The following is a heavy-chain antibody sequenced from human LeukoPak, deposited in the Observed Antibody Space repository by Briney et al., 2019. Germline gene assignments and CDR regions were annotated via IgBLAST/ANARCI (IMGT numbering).Heavy chain of an antibody. V-gene: IGHV3-30*03. CDR2: ISYDGSNK. Sequence: GRSLRLSCAASGFTFSSYGMHWVRQAPGKGLEWVAVISYDGSNKYYADSVKGRFTISRDNAKNSLYLQMNSLRAEDTAVYYCARTGGYLDYWGQGTLVTVSS. J-gene: IGHJ4*02. D-gene: IGHD2-15*01. CDR3: ARTGGYLDY. CDR1: GFTFSSYG.